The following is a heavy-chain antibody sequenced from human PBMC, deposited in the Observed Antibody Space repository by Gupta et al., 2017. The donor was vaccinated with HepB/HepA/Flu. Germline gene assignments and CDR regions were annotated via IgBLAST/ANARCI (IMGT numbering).Heavy chain of an antibody. CDR1: GFPFSSHR. Sequence: EVQLVESGGGLVKPGGSLRPSCAASGFPFSSHRMNWVRQAPGKGLEWVSSISSSSSYIYYADSVKGRFTISRDNAKNSLYLQMNSLRAEDTAVYYCARVPDYDFWSGYYSKDAFDIWGQGTMVTVSS. V-gene: IGHV3-21*01. CDR3: ARVPDYDFWSGYYSKDAFDI. D-gene: IGHD3-3*01. CDR2: ISSSSSYI. J-gene: IGHJ3*02.